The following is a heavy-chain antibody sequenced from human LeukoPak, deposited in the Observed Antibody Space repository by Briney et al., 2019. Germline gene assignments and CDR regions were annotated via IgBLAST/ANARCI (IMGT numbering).Heavy chain of an antibody. CDR1: GFAISSYT. CDR2: ISSSGSKI. V-gene: IGHV3-21*01. CDR3: ARALEADY. J-gene: IGHJ4*02. Sequence: GSLRLSCAASGFAISSYTMNWVRQAPGKGLEWVSSISSSGSKIYYADSVKGRFTVSRDNAKNSLYLQMNSLRAEDTAVYYCARALEADYWGQGTLVTVSS.